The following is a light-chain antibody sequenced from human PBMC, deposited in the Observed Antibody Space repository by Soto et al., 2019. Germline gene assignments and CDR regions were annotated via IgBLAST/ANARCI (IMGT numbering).Light chain of an antibody. CDR2: WAS. CDR3: QQYYSTPWT. V-gene: IGKV4-1*01. CDR1: QSVVYSSNNKNS. Sequence: DIVMTQSPDSLAVSLGERATINCKSSQSVVYSSNNKNSLTWYQQKPGQPPKLLIYWASTRESGVPDRFSGSGSGTDFTLTISSLQAEDVAVYYCQQYYSTPWTFGQGTKVEIK. J-gene: IGKJ1*01.